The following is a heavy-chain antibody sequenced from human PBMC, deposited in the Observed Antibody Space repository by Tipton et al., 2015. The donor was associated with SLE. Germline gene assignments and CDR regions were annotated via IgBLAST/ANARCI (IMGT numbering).Heavy chain of an antibody. J-gene: IGHJ3*02. CDR2: YSVKS. D-gene: IGHD1-26*01. CDR1: GGSISRGGYY. Sequence: TLSLTCTVSGGSISRGGYYWSWIRQHSGKGLEWIGYYSVKSYYNPSLKSRVTISVDTSKNQFSLKLTSVTAADTAVYYCARHEAYSGSSPFDIWGHGTMVTV. V-gene: IGHV4-31*03. CDR3: ARHEAYSGSSPFDI.